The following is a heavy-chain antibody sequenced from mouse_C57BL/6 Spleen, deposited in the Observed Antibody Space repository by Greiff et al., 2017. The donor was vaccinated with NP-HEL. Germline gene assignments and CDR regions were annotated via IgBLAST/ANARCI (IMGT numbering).Heavy chain of an antibody. CDR3: ARQDYYGSYWYFDV. CDR2: IHPNSGST. J-gene: IGHJ1*03. Sequence: QVQLQQPGAELVKPGASVKLSCKASGYTFTSYWMHWVKQRPGQGLEWIGMIHPNSGSTNYHEKFKSKATLTVDKSSSTAYMQLSSLTSEDAAVYYCARQDYYGSYWYFDVWGTGTTVTVSS. D-gene: IGHD1-1*01. V-gene: IGHV1-64*01. CDR1: GYTFTSYW.